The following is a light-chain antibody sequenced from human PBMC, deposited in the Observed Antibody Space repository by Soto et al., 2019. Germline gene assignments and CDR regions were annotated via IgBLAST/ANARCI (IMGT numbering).Light chain of an antibody. CDR3: QVWDSSSDHVV. V-gene: IGLV3-21*04. J-gene: IGLJ2*01. Sequence: SYELTQPPSVSVAPGKTARITCGGNNIGSKSVHWYQQKPGQAPVLVIYYDNDRPSGIPERFSGSNSGNTATLTISRFEAGDEADYYCQVWDSSSDHVVFGGGTKLTVL. CDR1: NIGSKS. CDR2: YDN.